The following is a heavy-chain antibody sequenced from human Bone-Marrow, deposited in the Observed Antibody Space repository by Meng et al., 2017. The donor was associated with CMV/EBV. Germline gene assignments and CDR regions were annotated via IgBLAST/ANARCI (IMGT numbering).Heavy chain of an antibody. D-gene: IGHD3-3*01. CDR2: IYYTGST. V-gene: IGHV4-39*01. J-gene: IGHJ6*02. CDR1: GGSIGDSRYY. Sequence: SETLSLTCTVSGGSIGDSRYYWGWIRQPPGKGLEWIGTIYYTGSTFYNPSLKSRVTISVDTSKNQFPLKLTSVTAPDTAVYYCARLPSSAISPPDFWGQGTTVTVSS. CDR3: ARLPSSAISPPDF.